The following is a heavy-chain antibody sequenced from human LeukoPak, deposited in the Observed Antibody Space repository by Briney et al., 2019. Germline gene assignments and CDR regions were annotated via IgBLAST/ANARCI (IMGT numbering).Heavy chain of an antibody. Sequence: SETLSLTCTVSGASVGDYYWSWIRQAAGKGLEWLGRIYTSGNTIYNPSLHSRVTISVDVSNNQFPLRLIAMTAADTGIYYCAVDNRDFWGQGTLVTVSS. J-gene: IGHJ4*02. V-gene: IGHV4-4*07. CDR1: GASVGDYY. D-gene: IGHD2/OR15-2a*01. CDR3: AVDNRDF. CDR2: IYTSGNT.